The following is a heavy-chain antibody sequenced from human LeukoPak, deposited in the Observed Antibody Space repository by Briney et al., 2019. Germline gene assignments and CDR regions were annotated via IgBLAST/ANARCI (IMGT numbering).Heavy chain of an antibody. CDR3: ARHRVGVTRDFDY. Sequence: PSETLSLTCAVSGGSISSSNWWSWVRQPPGKGLEWIGYIYDSGSSNYNPSLKSRVTVSVDTSKNQFSLKLSSMTAADTAVYYCARHRVGVTRDFDYWGQVTLVSVSS. CDR1: GGSISSSNW. CDR2: IYDSGSS. J-gene: IGHJ4*02. V-gene: IGHV4-4*02. D-gene: IGHD1-26*01.